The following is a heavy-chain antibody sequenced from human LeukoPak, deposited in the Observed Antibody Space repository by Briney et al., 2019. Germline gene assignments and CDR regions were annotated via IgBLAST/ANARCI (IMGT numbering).Heavy chain of an antibody. V-gene: IGHV4-59*01. CDR2: VYYSGST. D-gene: IGHD2-2*01. CDR1: GGSMSSYY. Sequence: SETLSLTCTVSGGSMSSYYWSWIRQPPGKGLEWVGYVYYSGSTNYNPSLKSRVTMTVDTSNNQFSLRLSSVSAADTAVYYCARGALPAVDDSWGQGTLVTVSS. J-gene: IGHJ4*02. CDR3: ARGALPAVDDS.